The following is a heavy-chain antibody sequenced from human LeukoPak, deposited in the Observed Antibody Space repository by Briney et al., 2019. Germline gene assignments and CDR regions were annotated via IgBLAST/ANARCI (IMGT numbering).Heavy chain of an antibody. CDR2: ISSSSSYI. D-gene: IGHD3-10*01. CDR3: ATSEITMVRGVHHYYYYMDV. Sequence: PGGSLRLSCAASGFTFSSYAMSWVRQAPGKGLEWVSSISSSSSYIYSADSVKGRFTISRDNAKNSLYLQMNSLRAEDTAVYYCATSEITMVRGVHHYYYYMDVWGKGTTVTISS. J-gene: IGHJ6*03. V-gene: IGHV3-21*04. CDR1: GFTFSSYA.